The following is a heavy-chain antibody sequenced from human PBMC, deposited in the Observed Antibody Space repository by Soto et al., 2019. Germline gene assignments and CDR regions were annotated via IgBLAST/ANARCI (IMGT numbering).Heavy chain of an antibody. CDR3: TQLEYQLPH. J-gene: IGHJ4*02. V-gene: IGHV3-73*01. CDR2: IRSKANSYAT. D-gene: IGHD2-2*01. CDR1: GFTFSGSA. Sequence: LRLSCAASGFTFSGSAMHWVRQASGKGLEWVGRIRSKANSYATAYAASVKGRFTISRDDSKNTAYLQMNSLKTEDTAVYYCTQLEYQLPHWGQGTLVTVSS.